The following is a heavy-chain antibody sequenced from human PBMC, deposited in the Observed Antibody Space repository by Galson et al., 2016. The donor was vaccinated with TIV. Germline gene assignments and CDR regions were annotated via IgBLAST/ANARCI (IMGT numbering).Heavy chain of an antibody. CDR1: GFTFDDYA. D-gene: IGHD1-26*01. CDR2: ISYDAETT. CDR3: TRDVYTGSRYEAFDV. J-gene: IGHJ3*01. V-gene: IGHV3-9*01. Sequence: SLRLSCAGSGFTFDDYAMHWVRQAPGKGLEWVSGISYDAETTGYADSVKGRFTVSRDNSKNTPYLQMNSLRAEDTALYYCTRDVYTGSRYEAFDVWGQGTLVTVSS.